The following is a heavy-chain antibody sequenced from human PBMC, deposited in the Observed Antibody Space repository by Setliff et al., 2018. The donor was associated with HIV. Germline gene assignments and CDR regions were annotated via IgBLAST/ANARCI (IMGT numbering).Heavy chain of an antibody. Sequence: PSETLSLTCTVSGGPISSSSYYWGWISQPPGKGLEWIVSFFYSGSTYHNPSLKSRVTIYVDTSKNQFSLKLSSVTAADTAVYYCARLTSGWFFAYWGQGTLVTVSS. V-gene: IGHV4-39*01. CDR1: GGPISSSSYY. D-gene: IGHD6-19*01. J-gene: IGHJ4*02. CDR2: FFYSGST. CDR3: ARLTSGWFFAY.